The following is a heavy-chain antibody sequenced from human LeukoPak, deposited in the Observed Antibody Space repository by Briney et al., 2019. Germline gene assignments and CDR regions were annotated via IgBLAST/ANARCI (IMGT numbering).Heavy chain of an antibody. CDR3: ARRDTAMVVGFYYYYGMDV. D-gene: IGHD5-18*01. V-gene: IGHV1-18*01. CDR1: GYTFTSYG. Sequence: GASVKVSCKASGYTFTSYGISWVRQATGQGLEWMGWISAYNGNTNYAQKLQGRVTMTTDTSTSTAYMELRSLRSDDTAVYYCARRDTAMVVGFYYYYGMDVWGQGTTVTVSS. CDR2: ISAYNGNT. J-gene: IGHJ6*02.